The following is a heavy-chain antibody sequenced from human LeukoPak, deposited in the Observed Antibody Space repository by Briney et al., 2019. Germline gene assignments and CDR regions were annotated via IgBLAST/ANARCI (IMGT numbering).Heavy chain of an antibody. V-gene: IGHV1-18*01. CDR2: ISAYNGNT. D-gene: IGHD3-10*01. CDR1: GYTFTIYG. Sequence: ASVTVSFKASGYTFTIYGIGWVRQAPGQGLEWMGWISAYNGNTNYAQKLQGRVTMTTDTSTSTAYMELRSLRSDDTAVYYCARGDYYGSGSYYLDDYWGQGTLVTVSS. CDR3: ARGDYYGSGSYYLDDY. J-gene: IGHJ4*02.